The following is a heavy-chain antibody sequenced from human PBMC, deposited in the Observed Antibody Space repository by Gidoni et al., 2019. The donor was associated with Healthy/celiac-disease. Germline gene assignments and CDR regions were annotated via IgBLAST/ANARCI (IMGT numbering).Heavy chain of an antibody. Sequence: EVQLVESGGGLVKPGGSLRLSCAASGFTFSSYSMNWVRQAPGKGLEWVASISSSSSYIYYADSVKGRFTISRDNAKNSLYLQMNSLRAEDTAVYYCARETYYYDSSGYYFAFDIWGQGTMVTVSS. V-gene: IGHV3-21*01. CDR1: GFTFSSYS. CDR3: ARETYYYDSSGYYFAFDI. J-gene: IGHJ3*02. D-gene: IGHD3-22*01. CDR2: ISSSSSYI.